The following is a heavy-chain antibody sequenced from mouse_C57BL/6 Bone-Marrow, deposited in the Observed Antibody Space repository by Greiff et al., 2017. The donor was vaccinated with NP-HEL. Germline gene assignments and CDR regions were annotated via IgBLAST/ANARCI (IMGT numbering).Heavy chain of an antibody. CDR2: ISDGGSYT. D-gene: IGHD2-1*01. Sequence: DVQLVESGGGLVKPGGSLKLSCAASGFTFSSYAMSWVHQTPEKRLEWVATISDGGSYTYYPDNVKGRFTISRDNAKNNLYLQMSHLKSEDTAMYYCARDHYGNFYAMDYWGQGTSVTVSS. CDR3: ARDHYGNFYAMDY. CDR1: GFTFSSYA. V-gene: IGHV5-4*01. J-gene: IGHJ4*01.